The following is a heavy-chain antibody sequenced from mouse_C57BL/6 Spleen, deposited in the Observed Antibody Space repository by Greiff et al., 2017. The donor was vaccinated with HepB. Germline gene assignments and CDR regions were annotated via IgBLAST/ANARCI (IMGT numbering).Heavy chain of an antibody. CDR1: GYTFTSYW. Sequence: QVQLQQPGAELVKPGASVKLSCKASGYTFTSYWMHWVKQRPGQGLEWIGMIHPYSGSTNYNEKFKSKATLTVDKSSSTAYMQLSSLTSEDSAVYYCARSGDYDPFDYWGQGTTLTVSS. CDR3: ARSGDYDPFDY. CDR2: IHPYSGST. V-gene: IGHV1-64*01. D-gene: IGHD2-4*01. J-gene: IGHJ2*01.